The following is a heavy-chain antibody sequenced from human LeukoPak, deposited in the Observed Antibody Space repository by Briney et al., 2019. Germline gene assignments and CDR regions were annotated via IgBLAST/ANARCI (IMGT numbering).Heavy chain of an antibody. CDR1: GFTVNRNY. CDR2: IYSGGVT. Sequence: PGGSLRLSCAASGFTVNRNYMSWVRHAPGKGLEWVSVIYSGGVTYYADSVKGRFTISRDNSKNTLYLQMNSLRADDTAVYYCAGSSAYYPDAFDIWGQGTMVSVSS. V-gene: IGHV3-53*01. CDR3: AGSSAYYPDAFDI. J-gene: IGHJ3*02. D-gene: IGHD3-22*01.